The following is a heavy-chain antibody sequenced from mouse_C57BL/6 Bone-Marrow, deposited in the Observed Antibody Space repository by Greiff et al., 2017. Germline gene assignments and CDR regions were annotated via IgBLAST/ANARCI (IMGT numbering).Heavy chain of an antibody. CDR3: ARENYYYYGSRRYFDV. CDR2: IYPGDGDT. D-gene: IGHD1-1*01. Sequence: VQLQQSGPELVKPGASVKISCKASGYAFSSSWMNWVKQRPGKGLEWIGRIYPGDGDTNYNWKFKGKATLTADKSSSTAYMQLSSLTSEDSAVYFWARENYYYYGSRRYFDVWGTGTTLTVSS. V-gene: IGHV1-82*01. J-gene: IGHJ1*03. CDR1: GYAFSSSW.